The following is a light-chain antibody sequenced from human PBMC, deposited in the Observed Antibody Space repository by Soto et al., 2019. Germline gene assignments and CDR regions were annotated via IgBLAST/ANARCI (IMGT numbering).Light chain of an antibody. J-gene: IGKJ5*01. Sequence: IVLTQSPGTLSLSPGERATLSCRASQSVPRSYLAWYQQKPGQAPRLLIYGTSSRATGIPDRFSGSGSGTDYTLTISRLEPEDCAVFYCQQYGSSITFGQGTRLEIK. CDR1: QSVPRSY. CDR3: QQYGSSIT. CDR2: GTS. V-gene: IGKV3-20*01.